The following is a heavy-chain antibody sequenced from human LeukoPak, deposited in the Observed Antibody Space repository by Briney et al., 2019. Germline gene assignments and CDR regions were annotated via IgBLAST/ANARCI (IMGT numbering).Heavy chain of an antibody. Sequence: GGSLRLSCAASGFTFSTYWMNWVRQAPGKGLEWVSYISSSGSTIYYADSVKGRFTISRDNAKNSLYLQMNSLRAEDTAVYYCARVYYSSSHDYWGQGTLVTVSS. V-gene: IGHV3-48*04. CDR2: ISSSGSTI. CDR1: GFTFSTYW. J-gene: IGHJ4*02. CDR3: ARVYYSSSHDY. D-gene: IGHD6-6*01.